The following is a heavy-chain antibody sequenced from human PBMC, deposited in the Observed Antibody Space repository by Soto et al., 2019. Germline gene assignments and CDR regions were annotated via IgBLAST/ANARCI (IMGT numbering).Heavy chain of an antibody. J-gene: IGHJ4*02. D-gene: IGHD3-16*01. Sequence: SETLSLTCTVSGGSISSSGDCWSWIRQSPGKGLEWVGHIYNIGSTYSNPSLRSRATISVDTSKNQFSMKLSLKLSSVTSADTAVYYCARRWGDYFDYWGQGTLVTVSS. V-gene: IGHV4-30-4*01. CDR1: GGSISSSGDC. CDR2: IYNIGST. CDR3: ARRWGDYFDY.